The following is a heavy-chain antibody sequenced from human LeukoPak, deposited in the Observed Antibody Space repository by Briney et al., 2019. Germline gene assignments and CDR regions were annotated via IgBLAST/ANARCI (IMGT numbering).Heavy chain of an antibody. J-gene: IGHJ4*02. D-gene: IGHD2-2*01. CDR1: GGSISSYY. Sequence: PSETLSLTCTVSGGSISSYYWSWIRQPPGKGLEWIGYIYYSGSTNYNPSLKSRVTISVDTSKNQLSLKLSSVTAADTAVYYCARDACGSTSCPYYFDYWGQGTLVTVSS. CDR3: ARDACGSTSCPYYFDY. CDR2: IYYSGST. V-gene: IGHV4-59*01.